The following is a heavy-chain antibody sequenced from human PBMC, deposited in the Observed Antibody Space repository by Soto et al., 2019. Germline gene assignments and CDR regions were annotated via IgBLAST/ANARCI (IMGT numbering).Heavy chain of an antibody. J-gene: IGHJ2*01. Sequence: QVQLVQSGAEVKEPGASVKLSCQASGYTFMNYAISWVRQAPGQGLEWMGWISPSTGNTDQAQNFQGRVTMPADTSTNTANMALRTLRSAASAVYWCARCYCSVGSCYTCWHFDLWGRGTLVTVSS. CDR2: ISPSTGNT. D-gene: IGHD2-15*01. CDR1: GYTFMNYA. CDR3: ARCYCSVGSCYTCWHFDL. V-gene: IGHV1-18*01.